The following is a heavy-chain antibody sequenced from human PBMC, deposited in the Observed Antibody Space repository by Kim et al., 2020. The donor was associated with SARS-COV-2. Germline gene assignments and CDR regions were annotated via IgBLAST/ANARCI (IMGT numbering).Heavy chain of an antibody. CDR1: GFTFSSYG. Sequence: GGSLRLSCAASGFTFSSYGMHWVRQAPGKGLEWVAVISYDGSNKYYADSVKGRFTISRDNSKNTLYLQMNSLRAEDTAVYYCASTSFPYPGIAAADKQNYYYYGMDVWGQGTTVTVSS. J-gene: IGHJ6*02. CDR2: ISYDGSNK. V-gene: IGHV3-30*03. CDR3: ASTSFPYPGIAAADKQNYYYYGMDV. D-gene: IGHD6-13*01.